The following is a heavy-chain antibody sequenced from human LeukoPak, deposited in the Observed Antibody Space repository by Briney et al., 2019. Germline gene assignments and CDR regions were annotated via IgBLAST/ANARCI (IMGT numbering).Heavy chain of an antibody. CDR3: ARDEGGSYLY. CDR1: GFAFSTYV. J-gene: IGHJ4*02. Sequence: GGSLRLSCAASGFAFSTYVMSWVRQAPGKGLEWVAVISYDGSNKYYADSVKGRFTISRDNSKNTLYLQMNSLRAEDTAVYYCARDEGGSYLYWGQGTLVTVSS. D-gene: IGHD1-26*01. CDR2: ISYDGSNK. V-gene: IGHV3-30-3*01.